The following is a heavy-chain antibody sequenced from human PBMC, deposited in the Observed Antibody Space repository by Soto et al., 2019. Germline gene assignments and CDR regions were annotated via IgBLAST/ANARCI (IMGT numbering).Heavy chain of an antibody. J-gene: IGHJ6*03. Sequence: VASVKVSCKASGYTFTSYDINWVRQATGQGLEWMGWMNPNSGNTGYAQKFQGRVTMTRNTSISTAYMELSSLRSEDTAVYYCARGCFITIYGLVIHDYYMAVWGQGNTVTGSS. CDR1: GYTFTSYD. D-gene: IGHD3-3*01. V-gene: IGHV1-8*01. CDR2: MNPNSGNT. CDR3: ARGCFITIYGLVIHDYYMAV.